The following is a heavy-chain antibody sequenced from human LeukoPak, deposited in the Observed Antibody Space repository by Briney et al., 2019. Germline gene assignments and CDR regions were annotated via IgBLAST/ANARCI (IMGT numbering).Heavy chain of an antibody. D-gene: IGHD3-10*01. CDR1: GGSISSGDYY. V-gene: IGHV4-30-4*08. CDR3: ARHPGYGSGSYCFDY. Sequence: SETLSLTCTVSGGSISSGDYYRSWIRQPPGKGLEWIGYIYYSGSTYYNPSLKSRVTISVDTSKNQFSLKLSSVTAADTAVYYCARHPGYGSGSYCFDYWGQGTLVTVSS. J-gene: IGHJ4*02. CDR2: IYYSGST.